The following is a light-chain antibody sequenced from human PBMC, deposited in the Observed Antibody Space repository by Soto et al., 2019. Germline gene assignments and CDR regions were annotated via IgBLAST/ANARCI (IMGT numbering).Light chain of an antibody. CDR1: QSISKW. CDR2: DAS. CDR3: QQYNDYLTWT. V-gene: IGKV1-5*01. J-gene: IGKJ1*01. Sequence: DIQMTQSPSTLSASVGDRVTINCRASQSISKWLAWYQQKPWKAPKVLIFDASILKSGVPSRFSGSGSGTEFTLTISSLQPDDFATYYCQQYNDYLTWTFGQGTKVDIK.